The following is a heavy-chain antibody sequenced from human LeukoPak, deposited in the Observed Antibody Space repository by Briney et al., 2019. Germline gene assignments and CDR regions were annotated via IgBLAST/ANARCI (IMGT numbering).Heavy chain of an antibody. V-gene: IGHV3-21*01. CDR3: ARDPGYCSGGSCYPTSYYYYMDG. CDR1: GFTFSSYS. D-gene: IGHD2-15*01. Sequence: GGSLRLSCAASGFTFSSYSMNWVRQAPGKGLEWVSSISSSSSYIYYADSVKGRFTISRDNAKNSLYLQMNSLRAEDTAVYYCARDPGYCSGGSCYPTSYYYYMDGWGKGTTVTVSS. J-gene: IGHJ6*03. CDR2: ISSSSSYI.